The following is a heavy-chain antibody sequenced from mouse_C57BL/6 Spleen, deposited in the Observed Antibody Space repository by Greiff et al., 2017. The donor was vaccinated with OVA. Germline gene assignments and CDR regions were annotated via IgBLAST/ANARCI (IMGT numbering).Heavy chain of an antibody. J-gene: IGHJ4*01. CDR2: IDPSDSYT. Sequence: VQLQQPGAELVKPGASVKLSCKASGYTFTSYWMQWVKQRPGQGLEWIGEIDPSDSYTNYHQKFKGKATLTVDTSSSTAYMQLSSLTSEDSAVYYCARGLRRDAMDYWGQGTSVTVSS. V-gene: IGHV1-50*01. CDR3: ARGLRRDAMDY. D-gene: IGHD2-4*01. CDR1: GYTFTSYW.